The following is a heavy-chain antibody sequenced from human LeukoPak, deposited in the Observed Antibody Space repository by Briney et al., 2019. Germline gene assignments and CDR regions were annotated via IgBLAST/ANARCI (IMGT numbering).Heavy chain of an antibody. Sequence: GGPLRLSCAASGFTFSSYAMSWVRQAPGKGLEWVSAISGSGGSTYYADSVKGRFTISRDNSKNTLYLQMNSLRAEDTAVYYCAKDLGYCSGGSCYSYWFDPWGQGTLVTVSS. CDR1: GFTFSSYA. CDR2: ISGSGGST. V-gene: IGHV3-23*01. CDR3: AKDLGYCSGGSCYSYWFDP. J-gene: IGHJ5*02. D-gene: IGHD2-15*01.